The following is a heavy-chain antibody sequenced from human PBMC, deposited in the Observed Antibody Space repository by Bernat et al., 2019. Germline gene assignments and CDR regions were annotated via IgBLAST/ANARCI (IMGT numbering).Heavy chain of an antibody. D-gene: IGHD3-9*01. V-gene: IGHV3-23*01. CDR3: ANDQIVYYDICIDY. J-gene: IGHJ4*02. Sequence: EVQLLESGGGLVQPGGSLRLSCAASGFTFSSYAMSWVRQAPGKGLEWVSAISGSGGSTYYADSVKGRFTISRDNSKNTLYLQMNSLRAEDTAVYYCANDQIVYYDICIDYWGQGTLVTVSS. CDR1: GFTFSSYA. CDR2: ISGSGGST.